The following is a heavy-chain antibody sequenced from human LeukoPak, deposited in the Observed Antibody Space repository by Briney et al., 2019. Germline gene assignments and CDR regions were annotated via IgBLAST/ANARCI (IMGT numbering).Heavy chain of an antibody. CDR1: GGSFSGYY. J-gene: IGHJ6*02. CDR3: ANLQGRYYYYGMDV. CDR2: INHGGST. D-gene: IGHD4-11*01. Sequence: PSETLSLTCAVYGGSFSGYYWSWIRQPPGKGLERIGEINHGGSTNYNPSLKSRVTISVDTSKNQFSLKLSSVTAADTAVYYCANLQGRYYYYGMDVWGQGTTVTVSS. V-gene: IGHV4-34*01.